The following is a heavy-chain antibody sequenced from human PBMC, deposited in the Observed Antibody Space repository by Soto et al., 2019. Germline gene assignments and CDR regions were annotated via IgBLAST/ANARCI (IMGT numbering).Heavy chain of an antibody. D-gene: IGHD5-12*01. Sequence: QVQLVESGGGVVQPGRSLRLSCAASGFTFSSFGMHWVRQAPGKGLEWVAVASYDGSYKYYADSVKGRFTIASDNSKNALHLQMNSLRAEDTAVYYCAKERSVVATTPDFDYWGQGTLVTVSS. CDR3: AKERSVVATTPDFDY. CDR2: ASYDGSYK. V-gene: IGHV3-30*18. J-gene: IGHJ4*02. CDR1: GFTFSSFG.